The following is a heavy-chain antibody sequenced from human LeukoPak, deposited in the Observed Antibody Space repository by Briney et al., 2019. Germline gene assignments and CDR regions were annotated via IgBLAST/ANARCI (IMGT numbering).Heavy chain of an antibody. V-gene: IGHV3-30*04. CDR1: GFTFSSYA. J-gene: IGHJ6*02. CDR2: ISYDGRNK. D-gene: IGHD6-19*01. Sequence: GGSLRLSCAASGFTFSSYAMHWVRQAPGKGLEWVAVISYDGRNKYYADSVKGRFTISRDNSKNTLYLQMNSLRAEDTAVYYCARDLRVDSSGWYPWIGARGYYYYYGMDVWGQGTTVTVSS. CDR3: ARDLRVDSSGWYPWIGARGYYYYYGMDV.